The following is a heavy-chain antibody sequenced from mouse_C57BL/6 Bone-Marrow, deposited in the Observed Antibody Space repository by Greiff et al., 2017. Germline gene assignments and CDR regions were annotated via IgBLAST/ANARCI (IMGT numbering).Heavy chain of an antibody. D-gene: IGHD1-1*01. CDR1: GFTFSSST. Sequence: EVKLEESGGGLVQPGGSLKLSCAASGFTFSSSTMSLVRQTPEKRLQWVAAISGGGGNTYYPDSVKGRFTISRDNDKNILYLQMSSLRSEDTALYYCSRQVTAVLATKYFDVRRTWTTVTAS. J-gene: IGHJ1*03. CDR2: ISGGGGNT. CDR3: SRQVTAVLATKYFDV. V-gene: IGHV5-9*01.